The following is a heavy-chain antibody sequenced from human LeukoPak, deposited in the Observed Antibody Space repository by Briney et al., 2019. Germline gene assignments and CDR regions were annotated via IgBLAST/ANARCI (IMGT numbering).Heavy chain of an antibody. V-gene: IGHV1-2*02. J-gene: IGHJ3*02. CDR2: INPNSGGT. D-gene: IGHD5-24*01. CDR1: GYTITGYY. CDR3: AREIPLMAAFDI. Sequence: ASVKVSCKASGYTITGYYMHWVRQAPGQGLEWMGWINPNSGGTNYAQKFQGRVTMTRDTSISTAYMELSRLRSDDTAVYYCAREIPLMAAFDIWGQGTMVTVSS.